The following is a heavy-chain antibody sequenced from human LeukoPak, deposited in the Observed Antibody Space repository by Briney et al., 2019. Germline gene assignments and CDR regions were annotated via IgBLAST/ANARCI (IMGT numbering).Heavy chain of an antibody. CDR2: NSGSGDST. J-gene: IGHJ4*02. CDR3: AKDRLLNCRGDCYIFDY. V-gene: IGHV3-23*01. Sequence: GGSLRLSCVASGFTLRSYVMNWVRQTPGKGLEWVSRNSGSGDSTFYADSVKGRFSISRDNSKNTLYLQVNGLRTEDTAVYYCAKDRLLNCRGDCYIFDYWGQGTVVTVSS. D-gene: IGHD2-21*02. CDR1: GFTLRSYV.